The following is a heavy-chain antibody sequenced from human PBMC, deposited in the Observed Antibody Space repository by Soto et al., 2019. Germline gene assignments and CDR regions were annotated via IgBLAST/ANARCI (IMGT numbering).Heavy chain of an antibody. CDR1: GGSFNGYH. V-gene: IGHV4-34*01. D-gene: IGHD6-19*01. CDR2: INHSGST. CDR3: GSGSGWL. J-gene: IGHJ4*02. Sequence: SETLSLTCAVYGGSFNGYHWSWIRQPPGKGLEWIGEINHSGSTNYNPSLKSRATISVDTSKNQFSLKLSSVTAADTAVYYCGSGSGWLGGQGTLVTVSS.